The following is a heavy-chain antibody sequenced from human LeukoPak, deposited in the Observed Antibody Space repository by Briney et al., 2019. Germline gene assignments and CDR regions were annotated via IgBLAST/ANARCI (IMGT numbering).Heavy chain of an antibody. J-gene: IGHJ4*02. Sequence: GGSLRLFCAASGFTFSTYSMNWVRQAPGKGLEWVSYISTSSGTMYYADSVKGRFTISRDNAQNSLYLQTNSLTAEDTAVYYCARKGSAADDFDYWGQGTLVTVSS. CDR3: ARKGSAADDFDY. CDR2: ISTSSGTM. V-gene: IGHV3-48*04. D-gene: IGHD2-2*01. CDR1: GFTFSTYS.